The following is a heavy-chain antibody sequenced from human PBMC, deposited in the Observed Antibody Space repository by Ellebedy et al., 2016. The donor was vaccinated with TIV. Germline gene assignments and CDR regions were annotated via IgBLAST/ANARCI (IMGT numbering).Heavy chain of an antibody. V-gene: IGHV3-30*03. CDR1: GITFSSYG. D-gene: IGHD6-13*01. CDR3: ARGGFGSWFDY. J-gene: IGHJ4*02. CDR2: ISYAGTNK. Sequence: GESLKISCAASGITFSSYGMHWVRQAPGKGLEWVAAISYAGTNKEYADSVKGRFTISRDNSKNTVYLQMNSLRAEDTAVYYCARGGFGSWFDYWGQGTLATVSS.